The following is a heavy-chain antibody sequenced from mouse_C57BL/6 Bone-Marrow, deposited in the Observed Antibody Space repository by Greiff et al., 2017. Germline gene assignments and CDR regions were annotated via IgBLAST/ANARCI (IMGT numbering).Heavy chain of an antibody. CDR3: ARGSYGPWFAY. J-gene: IGHJ3*01. CDR2: LNHNYGTT. V-gene: IGHV1-39*01. CDR1: GYSFTDYN. Sequence: EVQLLQSGPELVKPGASVKISCKASGYSFTDYNMNWVQQSNGKSLEWVGVLNHNYGTTSYNQKFKGKATLTVDQSSSTAYMQLNSLTSYDSAVYYCARGSYGPWFAYWGQGTLVTVSA. D-gene: IGHD1-2*01.